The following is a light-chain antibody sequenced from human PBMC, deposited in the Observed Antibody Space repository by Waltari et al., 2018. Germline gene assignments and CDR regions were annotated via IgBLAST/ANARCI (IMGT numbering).Light chain of an antibody. Sequence: QSVLTQPPSASGTPGQRATLSCSGSSSNIGSNTVTWYQQLPGTAPKLLIYSNDQRPSGVPDRFSGSKSGTSASLAISGLQSEDEADYYCAAWDDRLNGVVVGGGT. CDR3: AAWDDRLNGVV. CDR2: SND. CDR1: SSNIGSNT. V-gene: IGLV1-44*01. J-gene: IGLJ2*01.